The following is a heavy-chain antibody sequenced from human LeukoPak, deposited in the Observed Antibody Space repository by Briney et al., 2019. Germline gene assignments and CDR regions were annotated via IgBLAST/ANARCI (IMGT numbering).Heavy chain of an antibody. CDR3: ARESYCTNGVCYGNY. CDR2: IYPGDSDT. J-gene: IGHJ4*02. Sequence: GESLKISCKGSGYSFTSYWIGWVRQMPGKGLEWMGIIYPGDSDTRYSPSFQGQVTISADKSISTAYLQWSSLKASDTAMYYCARESYCTNGVCYGNYWGQGTLVTVPS. V-gene: IGHV5-51*01. D-gene: IGHD2-8*01. CDR1: GYSFTSYW.